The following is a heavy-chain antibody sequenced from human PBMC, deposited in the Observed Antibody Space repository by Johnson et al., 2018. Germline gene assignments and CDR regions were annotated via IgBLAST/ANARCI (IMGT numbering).Heavy chain of an antibody. CDR2: MSPKNDHT. J-gene: IGHJ1*01. D-gene: IGHD2-2*01. Sequence: QVQLVESGAEVKKPGASVKVSCKASGYTFTSHEISWVRQATGQGLEWMGWMSPKNDHTGYAQKFQGRVTMTRHTSISTADMELSSLRSEDTAVYYCGRGLMGTASSLFRDWSQGTPVTVSS. CDR1: GYTFTSHE. CDR3: GRGLMGTASSLFRD. V-gene: IGHV1-8*01.